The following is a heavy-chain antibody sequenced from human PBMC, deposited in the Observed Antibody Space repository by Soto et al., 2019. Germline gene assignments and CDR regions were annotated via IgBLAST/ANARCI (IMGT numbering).Heavy chain of an antibody. CDR3: ARDSSSGTFDN. V-gene: IGHV1-18*04. J-gene: IGHJ4*02. D-gene: IGHD3-22*01. CDR2: ISTENGNT. Sequence: VASVKVSFKASGYTFINNAITWVRQAPGQGLEWMGWISTENGNTNYAQNLQGRVILTRDRSPNTAYMELRSLRPEDTATYYCARDSSSGTFDNWGQGALVTVSS. CDR1: GYTFINNA.